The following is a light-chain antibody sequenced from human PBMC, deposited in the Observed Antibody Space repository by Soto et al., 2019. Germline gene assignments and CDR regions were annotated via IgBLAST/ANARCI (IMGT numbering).Light chain of an antibody. J-gene: IGLJ1*01. CDR3: CSYAGSYTDYV. V-gene: IGLV2-11*01. CDR1: SSDVGGYNY. CDR2: DVS. Sequence: QSVLPQPRSVSGSPGQSVTISCTGTSSDVGGYNYVSWYQQHPGKAPKLMIYDVSKRPSGVPDRFSGSKSGNTASLTISGLQAEDEADYYCCSYAGSYTDYVFGTGTKVTVL.